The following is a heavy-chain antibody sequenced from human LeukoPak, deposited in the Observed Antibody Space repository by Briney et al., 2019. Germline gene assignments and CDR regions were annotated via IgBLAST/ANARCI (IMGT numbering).Heavy chain of an antibody. J-gene: IGHJ4*02. CDR3: ARIQSRIIAARPGNPAFDY. V-gene: IGHV4-59*01. Sequence: SETLSLTCTVSGGSISTYYWSWIRQPPGKGLEWIGYIYYSGSTNYNPSVKSRVTMSVDTSKKQFSLNLSSLTAADTAVYYCARIQSRIIAARPGNPAFDYWGRGTLVTVSS. D-gene: IGHD6-6*01. CDR1: GGSISTYY. CDR2: IYYSGST.